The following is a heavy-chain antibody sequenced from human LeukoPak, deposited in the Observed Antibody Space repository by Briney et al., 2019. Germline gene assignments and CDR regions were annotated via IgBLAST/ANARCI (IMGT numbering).Heavy chain of an antibody. CDR1: GFTFDDYA. D-gene: IGHD3-9*01. CDR2: ISWNSGSI. CDR3: ARVGYFDWLPWDYYYMDV. Sequence: PGRSLRLSCAASGFTFDDYAMHWVRQAPGKGLEWVSGISWNSGSIGYADSVKGRFTISRDNAKNSLYLQMNSLRAEDTAVYYCARVGYFDWLPWDYYYMDVWGKGTTVTISS. J-gene: IGHJ6*03. V-gene: IGHV3-9*01.